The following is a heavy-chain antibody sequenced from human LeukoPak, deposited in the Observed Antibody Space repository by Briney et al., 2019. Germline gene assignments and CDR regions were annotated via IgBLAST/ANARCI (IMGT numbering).Heavy chain of an antibody. D-gene: IGHD3-22*01. CDR1: GYTFTSYG. Sequence: GASVKVSCKASGYTFTSYGISWVRQAPGQGLEWMGWINTNTGNPTYAQGFTGRFVFSLDTSVSTAYLQISSLKAEDTAVYYCARDNSGYRPYVLDVWGQGATVTVSS. CDR3: ARDNSGYRPYVLDV. CDR2: INTNTGNP. J-gene: IGHJ6*02. V-gene: IGHV7-4-1*02.